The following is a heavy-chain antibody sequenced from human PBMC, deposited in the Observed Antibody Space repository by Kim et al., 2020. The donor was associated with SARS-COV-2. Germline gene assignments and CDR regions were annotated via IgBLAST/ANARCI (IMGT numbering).Heavy chain of an antibody. V-gene: IGHV3-64D*09. J-gene: IGHJ4*02. CDR2: ISSNGGST. CDR1: GFTFSSYA. CDR3: VKDGPQTLNYFDY. Sequence: GGSLRLSCSASGFTFSSYAMHWVRQAPGKGLEYVSAISSNGGSTYYADSVKGRFTISRDNSKNTLYLQMSSLRAEDTAVYYCVKDGPQTLNYFDYWGQGTLVTVSS.